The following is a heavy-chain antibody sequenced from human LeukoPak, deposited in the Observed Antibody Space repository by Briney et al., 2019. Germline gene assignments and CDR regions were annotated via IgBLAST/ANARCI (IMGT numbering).Heavy chain of an antibody. CDR2: IWYDGSYK. CDR3: AQDYYYYGMDV. Sequence: PGRSLRLSCAASGFTFSTYGMHWVRQAPGKGLEWVAVIWYDGSYKYYADSVKGRFTISRDNSKNTLYLQMNSLRAEDTAVYYCAQDYYYYGMDVWGQGTTVTVSS. CDR1: GFTFSTYG. V-gene: IGHV3-33*06. J-gene: IGHJ6*02.